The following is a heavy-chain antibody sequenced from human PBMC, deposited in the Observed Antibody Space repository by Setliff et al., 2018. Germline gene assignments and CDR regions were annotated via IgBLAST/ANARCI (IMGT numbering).Heavy chain of an antibody. D-gene: IGHD6-13*01. CDR3: VRHFSSSWYFDY. CDR1: GYSISSGYY. V-gene: IGHV4-38-2*01. CDR2: IHHSGST. Sequence: SETLSLTCAVSGYSISSGYYWGWIRQPPGKGLELIGYIHHSGSTYYNPSLKSRVTISADTSKNQFSLTLTSVTATDTAVYYCVRHFSSSWYFDYWGQGTQVTVSS. J-gene: IGHJ4*02.